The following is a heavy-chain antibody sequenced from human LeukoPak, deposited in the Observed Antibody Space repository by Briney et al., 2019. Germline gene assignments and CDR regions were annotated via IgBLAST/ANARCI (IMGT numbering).Heavy chain of an antibody. V-gene: IGHV3-23*01. CDR3: AKDLRYNWNTASFDY. D-gene: IGHD1/OR15-1a*01. Sequence: GGSLRLSCAASGFTFSSYAMSWVRQAPGKGLEWGSAICGSGGSTYYADSVKGRFTISRDNSKNTLYLQMTSLRAEDTAVYYCAKDLRYNWNTASFDYWGQGTLVTVS. CDR2: ICGSGGST. J-gene: IGHJ4*02. CDR1: GFTFSSYA.